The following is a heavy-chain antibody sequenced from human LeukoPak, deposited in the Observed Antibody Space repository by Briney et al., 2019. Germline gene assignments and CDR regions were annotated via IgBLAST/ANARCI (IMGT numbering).Heavy chain of an antibody. V-gene: IGHV3-23*01. CDR3: AKEARSGYYYFDY. Sequence: GGSLRLSCAASGFTFSTCAMSWVRQAPGMGLEWVSTITESGSTFYADSVKGRFTISRDNAKATLFLQMDTLRVADTAIYYCAKEARSGYYYFDYWGQGAPVTVSS. CDR1: GFTFSTCA. D-gene: IGHD3-22*01. J-gene: IGHJ4*02. CDR2: ITESGST.